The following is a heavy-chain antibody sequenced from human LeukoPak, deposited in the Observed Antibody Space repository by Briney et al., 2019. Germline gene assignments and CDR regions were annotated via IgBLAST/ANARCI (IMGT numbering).Heavy chain of an antibody. J-gene: IGHJ4*02. CDR1: GGSINNYY. D-gene: IGHD3-10*01. CDR2: ISYSGST. CDR3: ARGGRPSCDY. V-gene: IGHV4-59*01. Sequence: SETLSLTCTVSGGSINNYYWSWIRQPPGKGLEWIGYISYSGSTNYNPSLKSRVTTSVDTSKNQFSLKLSSVTAADTAVYYCARGGRPSCDYWGQGTLVTVSS.